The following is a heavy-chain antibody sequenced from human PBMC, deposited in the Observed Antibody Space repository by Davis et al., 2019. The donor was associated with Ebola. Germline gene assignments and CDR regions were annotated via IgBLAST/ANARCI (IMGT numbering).Heavy chain of an antibody. CDR2: ISGSGAGT. Sequence: GESLKISCAASGFTFSSYAMSWVRQAPGKGLEWVAAISGSGAGTYYADSVKGRFTISRDNSKNTLYLQMNSLRAEDTAVYYCARGDLAGSWYRREDYWGQGTLVTVSS. J-gene: IGHJ4*02. V-gene: IGHV3-23*01. D-gene: IGHD6-13*01. CDR1: GFTFSSYA. CDR3: ARGDLAGSWYRREDY.